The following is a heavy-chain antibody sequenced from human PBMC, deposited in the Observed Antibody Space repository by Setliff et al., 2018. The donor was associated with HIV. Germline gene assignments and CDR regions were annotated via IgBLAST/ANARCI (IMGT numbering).Heavy chain of an antibody. D-gene: IGHD3-22*01. Sequence: SVQVSCKASEGTFSSYPISWVRQAPGQGLEWMGGIIPIFGTTHYAQKFQGRVTVTADESTSTAYMQLSSLRSDDTAVYYCARGRNYDSSGYGDYYYYMDVWGKGTTVTVSS. J-gene: IGHJ6*03. CDR2: IIPIFGTT. CDR3: ARGRNYDSSGYGDYYYYMDV. V-gene: IGHV1-69*13. CDR1: EGTFSSYP.